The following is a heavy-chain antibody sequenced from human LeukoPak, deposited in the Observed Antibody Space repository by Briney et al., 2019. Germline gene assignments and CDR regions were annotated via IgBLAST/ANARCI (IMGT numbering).Heavy chain of an antibody. D-gene: IGHD6-19*01. CDR1: GFTFSPYN. J-gene: IGHJ4*02. CDR3: ATKQWLNS. Sequence: GGSLRLSCAASGFTFSPYNMTWVRQAPGKGLEWVSSISSGGDDIYYSDLVKGRFTISRDSAKNSLFLQMSNLRADDTAVYYCATKQWLNSWGQGTRVIVSS. V-gene: IGHV3-21*01. CDR2: ISSGGDDI.